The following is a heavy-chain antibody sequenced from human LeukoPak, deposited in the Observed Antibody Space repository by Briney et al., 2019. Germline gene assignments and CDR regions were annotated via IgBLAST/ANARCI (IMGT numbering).Heavy chain of an antibody. Sequence: GGSLRLSCAASGFTFSSYSMNWVRQAPGKGLEWVLAISGSGGTTYYADSVKGRFTISRDNSKNTLYLQMNSLTTEDAAVYYCAKAVAGTYYYGMDVWGQGTTVTVSS. J-gene: IGHJ6*02. D-gene: IGHD6-19*01. CDR2: ISGSGGTT. V-gene: IGHV3-23*01. CDR3: AKAVAGTYYYGMDV. CDR1: GFTFSSYS.